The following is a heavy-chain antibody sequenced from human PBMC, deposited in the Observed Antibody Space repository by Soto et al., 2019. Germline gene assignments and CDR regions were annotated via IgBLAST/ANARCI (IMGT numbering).Heavy chain of an antibody. CDR3: ARSQGGSSSLDIYYYYYYGMDV. J-gene: IGHJ6*02. Sequence: QVQLVQSGAEVKKPGSSVKVSCKAPGGTFSTYAISWVRQAPRQGLEWMGGVIPIFGTPKYAQKFQGRVTITAEESTSTGYMELRSLRSEDTAVYYCARSQGGSSSLDIYYYYYYGMDVWGQGTTVTVSS. V-gene: IGHV1-69*01. CDR2: VIPIFGTP. CDR1: GGTFSTYA. D-gene: IGHD2-15*01.